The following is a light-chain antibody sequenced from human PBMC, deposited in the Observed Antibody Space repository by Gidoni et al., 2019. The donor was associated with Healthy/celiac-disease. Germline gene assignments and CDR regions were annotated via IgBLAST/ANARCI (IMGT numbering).Light chain of an antibody. Sequence: EIVMTQSPATLSVSPGERATLSCRASQSVSSNLAWYQQKPGQAPRLLIYGASTRATCIPASFSGSGSGTEFTLTISSLQSEDFAVYSCQQYNNWPPWTFGQGTKVEIK. CDR1: QSVSSN. CDR2: GAS. CDR3: QQYNNWPPWT. J-gene: IGKJ1*01. V-gene: IGKV3-15*01.